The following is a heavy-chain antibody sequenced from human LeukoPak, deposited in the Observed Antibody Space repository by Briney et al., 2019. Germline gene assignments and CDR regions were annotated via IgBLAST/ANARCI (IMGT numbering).Heavy chain of an antibody. V-gene: IGHV3-23*01. CDR3: AKDLEYYYDSSGYHDAFDI. Sequence: GGSLRLSCAASGFTFSSYAMSWVRQAPGKGLEWVSAISGSGGSTHYADSVKGRFTISRDNSKNTLYLQMNSLRAEDTAVYYCAKDLEYYYDSSGYHDAFDIWGQGTMVTVSS. CDR1: GFTFSSYA. CDR2: ISGSGGST. J-gene: IGHJ3*02. D-gene: IGHD3-22*01.